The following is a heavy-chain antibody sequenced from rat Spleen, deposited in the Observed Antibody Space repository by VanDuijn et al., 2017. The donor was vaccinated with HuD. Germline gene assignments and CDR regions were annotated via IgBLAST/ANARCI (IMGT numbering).Heavy chain of an antibody. J-gene: IGHJ2*01. CDR3: ARLPDGSYYVYFDY. CDR2: ISTGGGNT. Sequence: EVQLVESGGGLVQPGRSLKLSCAASGFTFSNYDMAWVRQAPTTGLEWIASISTGGGNTYYRDSVKGRFTISRDNAKNTQSLQMDSLRSEDTATYYCARLPDGSYYVYFDYWGQGVMVTVSS. CDR1: GFTFSNYD. V-gene: IGHV5S13*01. D-gene: IGHD1-12*02.